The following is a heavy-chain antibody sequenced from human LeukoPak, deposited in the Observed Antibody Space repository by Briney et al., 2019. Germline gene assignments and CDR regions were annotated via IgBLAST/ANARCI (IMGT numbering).Heavy chain of an antibody. CDR1: GGSISSSSYY. J-gene: IGHJ4*02. CDR2: IYYSGST. Sequence: SETLSLTCTVSGGSISSSSYYWGWIRQPPGKGLEWIGSIYYSGSTYYNPSLKSRVTISVDTSKNQFSLKLSSVTAADTAVYYCARHAHYALDYWGQGTLVTVSS. V-gene: IGHV4-39*01. D-gene: IGHD2-2*01. CDR3: ARHAHYALDY.